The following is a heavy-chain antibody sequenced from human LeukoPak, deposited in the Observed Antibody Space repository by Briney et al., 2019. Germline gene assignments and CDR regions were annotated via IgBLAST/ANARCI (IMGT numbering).Heavy chain of an antibody. V-gene: IGHV3-30*18. J-gene: IGHJ6*04. Sequence: PGRSLRLSCAASGFTFSSYGMHWVRQAPGKGLEWVAVISYDGSNKYYADSVKGRFTISRDNSKNTLYLQMNSLRAEDAAVYYCEKDYYYGAGNYYYYYGMDVWGKGTTVTVSS. CDR2: ISYDGSNK. CDR1: GFTFSSYG. D-gene: IGHD3-10*01. CDR3: EKDYYYGAGNYYYYYGMDV.